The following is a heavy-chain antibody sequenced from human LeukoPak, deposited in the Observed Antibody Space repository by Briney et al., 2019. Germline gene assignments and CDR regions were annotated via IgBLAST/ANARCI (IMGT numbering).Heavy chain of an antibody. J-gene: IGHJ4*02. V-gene: IGHV1-8*01. D-gene: IGHD6-6*01. CDR3: AREGGPARLVDY. CDR2: MNPNSGNT. Sequence: EASVKVSCKASGYTFTSYDINWVRQATGQGLEWMGWMNPNSGNTGYAQKFQGRVTMTRDTSTSTVYMELSSLRSEDTAVYYCAREGGPARLVDYWGQGTLVTVSS. CDR1: GYTFTSYD.